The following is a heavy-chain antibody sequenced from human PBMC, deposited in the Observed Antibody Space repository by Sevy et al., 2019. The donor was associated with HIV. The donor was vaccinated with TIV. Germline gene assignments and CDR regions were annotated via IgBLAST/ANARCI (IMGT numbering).Heavy chain of an antibody. CDR3: ASAREYYSDNSGYFDY. Sequence: ASVKVSCKVSGSALTKLSMHWVRQATGKGLEWMGRFDPEDGETIYAQKFQGRFTMTEDTSTDTAYMVLTTLRSEDTAVYHCASAREYYSDNSGYFDYWGQGTRVTVSS. D-gene: IGHD3-22*01. J-gene: IGHJ4*02. CDR2: FDPEDGET. V-gene: IGHV1-24*01. CDR1: GSALTKLS.